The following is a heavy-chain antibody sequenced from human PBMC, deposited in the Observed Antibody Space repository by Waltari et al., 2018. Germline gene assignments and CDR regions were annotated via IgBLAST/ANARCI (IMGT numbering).Heavy chain of an antibody. CDR2: IIPIFGTA. Sequence: VQLVQSGAEVKKPGSSVKVSCKASGGTVSSYAIRWVRPAPGQGLEWMGGIIPIFGTANYEQKFQGRVTMTTDQSTSTAYMELSSLRSEDTAVYYCARDQGTVTTGPYYGMDVWGQGTTVTVSS. V-gene: IGHV1-69*05. CDR3: ARDQGTVTTGPYYGMDV. CDR1: GGTVSSYA. D-gene: IGHD4-4*01. J-gene: IGHJ6*02.